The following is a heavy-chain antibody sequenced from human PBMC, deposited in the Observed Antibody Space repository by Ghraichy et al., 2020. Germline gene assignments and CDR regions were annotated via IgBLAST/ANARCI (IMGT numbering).Heavy chain of an antibody. CDR1: GFTFSGSA. CDR3: ASPYDFPYWYFDL. D-gene: IGHD5-12*01. J-gene: IGHJ2*01. CDR2: IRNKANNYAT. V-gene: IGHV3-73*01. Sequence: GSLRLSCAASGFTFSGSAIHWVRQASGKGLEWVGRIRNKANNYATAYAASVKGRFTVSRDDSKNTAYLRMNRLKTEDTAVYYCASPYDFPYWYFDLWGRGPLVTVSS.